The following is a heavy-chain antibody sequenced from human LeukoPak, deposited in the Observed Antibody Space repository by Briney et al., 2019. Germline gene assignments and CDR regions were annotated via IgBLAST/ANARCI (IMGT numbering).Heavy chain of an antibody. CDR1: GFTFSSYA. CDR2: ISYDGSNK. J-gene: IGHJ4*02. D-gene: IGHD1-26*01. CDR3: ARVMKWELIDY. Sequence: SGGSLRLSCAASGFTFSSYAMHWVRQAPGKGLEWVAVISYDGSNKYYADSVKGRFTISRDNSKNTLYLQMNSLRAEDTAVYYCARVMKWELIDYWGQGTLVTVSS. V-gene: IGHV3-30*04.